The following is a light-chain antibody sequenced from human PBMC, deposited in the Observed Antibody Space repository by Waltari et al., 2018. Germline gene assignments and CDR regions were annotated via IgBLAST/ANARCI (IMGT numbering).Light chain of an antibody. CDR2: DTS. J-gene: IGKJ1*01. CDR1: QSVSRNF. V-gene: IGKV3-20*01. Sequence: EIVLTQSPGTLSLSPGERATPPCRASQSVSRNFVAWYQQKPGQAPRPLIYDTSSRASGIPDRFSGSGSGTDFTLTISSLEPEDIGTFYCQQYGNTPRTFGQGTKVEIK. CDR3: QQYGNTPRT.